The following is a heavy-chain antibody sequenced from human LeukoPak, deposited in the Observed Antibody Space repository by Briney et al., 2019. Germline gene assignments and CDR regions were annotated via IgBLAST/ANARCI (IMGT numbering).Heavy chain of an antibody. V-gene: IGHV3-74*01. CDR1: GFSFSNSW. CDR2: INSDGTTT. J-gene: IGHJ4*02. CDR3: AKVRGDHAHLQDDFDY. Sequence: GGSLRLSCAASGFSFSNSWMHWVRQAPGKGLVWVSRINSDGTTTYYADSVKGRFTISRDNAKNTLFLQMDSLRAEDTAVYYCAKVRGDHAHLQDDFDYWGQGTLVTVSS. D-gene: IGHD2-21*02.